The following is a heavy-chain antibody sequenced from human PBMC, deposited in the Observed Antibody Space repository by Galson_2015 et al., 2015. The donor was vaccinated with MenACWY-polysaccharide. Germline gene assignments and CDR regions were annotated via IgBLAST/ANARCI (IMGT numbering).Heavy chain of an antibody. CDR2: INHSGST. D-gene: IGHD6-19*01. V-gene: IGHV4-34*01. CDR1: GGSFSVSY. J-gene: IGHJ5*02. CDR3: ARVAPYSNGWYGGFNWFDP. Sequence: SETLSLTCAVYGGSFSVSYWSWIRQPPGKGLEWIGEINHSGSTNYNPSLKSRVTISVDTSKNQFSLKLSSVTAADTAVYYCARVAPYSNGWYGGFNWFDPWGQGTLVTVSS.